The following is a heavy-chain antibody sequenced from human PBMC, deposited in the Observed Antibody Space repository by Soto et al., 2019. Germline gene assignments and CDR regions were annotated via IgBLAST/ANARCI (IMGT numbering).Heavy chain of an antibody. Sequence: GGSLRLSCAASGFTFSSCAMGWVRQAPGKGLEWVSAISGNGGSTYYADSVKGRFTISRDNSKNTLYLQMNSLRAEDTAVYYCAKDLDGGNPFYVFDYWGQGTLVTVSS. CDR2: ISGNGGST. CDR3: AKDLDGGNPFYVFDY. CDR1: GFTFSSCA. J-gene: IGHJ4*02. V-gene: IGHV3-23*01. D-gene: IGHD2-15*01.